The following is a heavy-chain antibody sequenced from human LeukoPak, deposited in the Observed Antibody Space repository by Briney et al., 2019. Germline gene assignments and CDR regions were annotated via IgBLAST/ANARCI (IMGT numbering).Heavy chain of an antibody. D-gene: IGHD3-22*01. CDR1: GFTFSSYS. CDR3: ARDGPYYYDSSGYPLGHYGMDV. CDR2: ISSSSSYI. V-gene: IGHV3-21*01. J-gene: IGHJ6*02. Sequence: GGSLRLSCAASGFTFSSYSMNWVRQAPGKGLEWVSSISSSSSYIYYADSVKGRFTISRDNAKNSLYLQMNSLRAEDTAVYYCARDGPYYYDSSGYPLGHYGMDVWGQGTTVTVSS.